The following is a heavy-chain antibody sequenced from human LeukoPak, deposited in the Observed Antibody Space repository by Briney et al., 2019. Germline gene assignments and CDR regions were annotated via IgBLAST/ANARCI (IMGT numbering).Heavy chain of an antibody. V-gene: IGHV3-21*01. Sequence: GGSLRLSCAASGSTFSSYSMNWVRQAPGKGLEWVSSISSSSSYIYYADSVKGRFTISRDNAKNSLYLQMNSLRAEDTAVYYCAGGQNYYYYGMDVWGQGTTVTVSS. CDR3: AGGQNYYYYGMDV. CDR2: ISSSSSYI. J-gene: IGHJ6*02. CDR1: GSTFSSYS. D-gene: IGHD3-16*01.